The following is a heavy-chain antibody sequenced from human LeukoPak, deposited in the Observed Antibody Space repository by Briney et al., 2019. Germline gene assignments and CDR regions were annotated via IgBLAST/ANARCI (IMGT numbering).Heavy chain of an antibody. Sequence: ASVKVSCKASGYTFSDYYIQWVRQAPGQGLEWMGWINPDSGGTDYAQKFQGRVTMTRDRSISTAYMEVGRLRFDDTAVYYCAREYRTGDMTILGYWGQGTLVTVSS. CDR2: INPDSGGT. D-gene: IGHD3-3*01. CDR3: AREYRTGDMTILGY. J-gene: IGHJ4*02. CDR1: GYTFSDYY. V-gene: IGHV1-2*02.